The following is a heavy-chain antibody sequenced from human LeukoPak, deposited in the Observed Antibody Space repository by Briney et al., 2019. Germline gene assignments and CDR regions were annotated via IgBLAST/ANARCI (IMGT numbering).Heavy chain of an antibody. CDR2: INPSGGST. J-gene: IGHJ3*02. D-gene: IGHD2-21*02. CDR3: ASALAYCGGDCYDAFDI. V-gene: IGHV1-46*01. CDR1: GYTFTSYY. Sequence: ASVKVSCKASGYTFTSYYMHWVRQAPGQGLEWMGIINPSGGSTSYAQKFQGRVTMTRDMSTSTVYMELSSLRSEDTAVYYCASALAYCGGDCYDAFDIWGQGTMVTVSS.